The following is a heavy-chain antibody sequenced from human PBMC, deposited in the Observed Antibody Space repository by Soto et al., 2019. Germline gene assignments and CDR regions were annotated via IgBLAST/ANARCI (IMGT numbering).Heavy chain of an antibody. CDR3: ANQWGFATVTSFDY. D-gene: IGHD4-4*01. CDR2: ISHSGGST. V-gene: IGHV3-23*01. J-gene: IGHJ4*02. CDR1: GFTFSSYA. Sequence: EVQLLESGGGMVQPGGSLRLSCAASGFTFSSYAMSWVRQAPGEGLEWVSAISHSGGSTYYADSVKGRFTISRDNSKNTLFLQMNSLRAEDTAVYYCANQWGFATVTSFDYWGQGTLVTVSS.